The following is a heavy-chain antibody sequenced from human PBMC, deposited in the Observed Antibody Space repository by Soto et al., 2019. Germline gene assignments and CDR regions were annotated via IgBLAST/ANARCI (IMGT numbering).Heavy chain of an antibody. V-gene: IGHV2-26*04. CDR2: IFSNDEK. Sequence: QVTVKESGPVLVKPTETLTLTCTVSGFPLSNPGLGVSWTRQPPGKALEWLAHIFSNDEKSFITSLKSTLTISKDTSKRQVVLIMTNMDPVDTATYFCASTYSTSWYWFDPWGQGTRVTVAS. CDR1: GFPLSNPGLG. J-gene: IGHJ5*02. CDR3: ASTYSTSWYWFDP. D-gene: IGHD6-13*01.